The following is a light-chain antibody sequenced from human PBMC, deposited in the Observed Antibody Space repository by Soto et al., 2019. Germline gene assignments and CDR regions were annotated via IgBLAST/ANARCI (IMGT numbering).Light chain of an antibody. CDR1: QSVSSN. V-gene: IGKV3-15*01. J-gene: IGKJ4*01. CDR3: QEHNNWPPLT. CDR2: GAS. Sequence: EIAMTQSPATLSLSPGERATLSCSASQSVSSNLAWYQQKPGQAPRLLIYGASTRATGIPAKFSGSGSETEFTPNISSLKSEDFAVYYCQEHNNWPPLTCGGGTKVEIK.